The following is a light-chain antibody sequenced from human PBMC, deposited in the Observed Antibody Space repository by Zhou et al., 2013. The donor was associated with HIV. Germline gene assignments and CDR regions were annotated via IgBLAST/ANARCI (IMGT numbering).Light chain of an antibody. Sequence: AIQVTQSPSSLSASVGDRVTITCRTSQNINNYLNWYQQKPGKAPKLLIYDASSLESGVPSRFSGSGSGTDFTLTISSLQPEDFATYYCQQFTSYQPSFGGGTKVEIK. CDR3: QQFTSYQPS. CDR1: QNINNY. V-gene: IGKV1-13*02. J-gene: IGKJ4*01. CDR2: DAS.